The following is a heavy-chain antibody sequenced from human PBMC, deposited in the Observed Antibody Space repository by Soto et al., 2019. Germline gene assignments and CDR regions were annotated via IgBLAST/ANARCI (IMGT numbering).Heavy chain of an antibody. Sequence: QVQLVESGGGVVQPGRSLRLSCAASGFTFSNFGMHWVRQAPGKGLEWVAIISHDGRNKYYADSVKGRFTISRDNSKNTLYLQMNSLGAEDTVVFYCAKDWHHESSGYYQRFDYWGQGILVTVSS. CDR1: GFTFSNFG. CDR3: AKDWHHESSGYYQRFDY. D-gene: IGHD3-22*01. J-gene: IGHJ4*02. V-gene: IGHV3-30*18. CDR2: ISHDGRNK.